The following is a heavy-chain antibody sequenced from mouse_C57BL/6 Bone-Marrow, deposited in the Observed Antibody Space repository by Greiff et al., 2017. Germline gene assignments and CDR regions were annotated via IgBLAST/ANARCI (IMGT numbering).Heavy chain of an antibody. CDR2: IYPNSGST. D-gene: IGHD1-1*01. CDR3: ARGGLRRGDY. J-gene: IGHJ2*01. Sequence: QVQLQQPGAELVKPGASVKLSCKASGYTFTSYWMHWVKQRPGQGLEWIGMIYPNSGSTNYNEKFKSKATLTVDKSSSTAYMQRSSLTSEDSAVYDCARGGLRRGDYWGQGTTLTVSS. CDR1: GYTFTSYW. V-gene: IGHV1-64*01.